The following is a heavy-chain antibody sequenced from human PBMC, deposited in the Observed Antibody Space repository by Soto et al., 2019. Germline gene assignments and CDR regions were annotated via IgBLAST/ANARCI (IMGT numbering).Heavy chain of an antibody. V-gene: IGHV3-13*01. CDR1: GFTFSSYD. J-gene: IGHJ4*02. D-gene: IGHD3-22*01. CDR2: IGTAGDT. CDR3: FARQPDSSGYRDY. Sequence: PGGSLRLSCAASGFTFSSYDMHWVRQATGKGLEWVSAIGTAGDTYYPGSVKGRFTISRENAKNSLYLQMNSLRAGDTAVYYCFARQPDSSGYRDYWGQGTLVTVSS.